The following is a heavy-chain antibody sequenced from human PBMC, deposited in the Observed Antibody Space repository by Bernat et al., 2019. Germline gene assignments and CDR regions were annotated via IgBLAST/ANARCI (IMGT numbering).Heavy chain of an antibody. Sequence: QVQLVESGGGVVQPGRSLRLSCAASGFTFSDYDMHWVRQAQGKGLEWVTLISYDGTNKYYADSAKGRFTVSRDNSKNTLYVQMSGLRAEDTAVYYCATSHHPPCVGNNCYAAFDIWGQGTMVTVAS. CDR1: GFTFSDYD. D-gene: IGHD2-2*01. CDR2: ISYDGTNK. J-gene: IGHJ3*02. CDR3: ATSHHPPCVGNNCYAAFDI. V-gene: IGHV3-30*15.